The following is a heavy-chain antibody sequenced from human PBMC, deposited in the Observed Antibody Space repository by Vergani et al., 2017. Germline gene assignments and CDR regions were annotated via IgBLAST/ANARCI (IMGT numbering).Heavy chain of an antibody. D-gene: IGHD1-26*01. CDR2: IYYSGST. V-gene: IGHV4-59*12. J-gene: IGHJ6*03. Sequence: QVQLQESGPGLVKPSETLSLTCTVSGGSISSYYWSWIRQPPGKGLEWIGYIYYSGSTNYNPSLKSRVTISVDTSKNQFSLKLSSVTAADTAVYYCARGPGRYYYYMDVWGKGTTVTVSS. CDR1: GGSISSYY. CDR3: ARGPGRYYYYMDV.